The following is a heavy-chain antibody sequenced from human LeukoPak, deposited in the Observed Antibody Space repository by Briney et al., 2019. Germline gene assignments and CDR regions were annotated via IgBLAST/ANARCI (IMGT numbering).Heavy chain of an antibody. D-gene: IGHD2-2*01. Sequence: SETLSLTCADSTGSGSSSNWWPWVRQPPGKGLEWIGEIWHSGSTNYNPSLKSRVTMSVDKSKNQFTLKLSSVTAADTAVYYCVGKDDCTTYSFDYWGQGTLVTVSS. CDR3: VGKDDCTTYSFDY. CDR1: TGSGSSSNW. V-gene: IGHV4-4*02. J-gene: IGHJ4*02. CDR2: IWHSGST.